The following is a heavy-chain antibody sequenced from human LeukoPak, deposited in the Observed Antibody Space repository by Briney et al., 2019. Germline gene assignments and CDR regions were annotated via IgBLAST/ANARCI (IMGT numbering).Heavy chain of an antibody. Sequence: GGSLRLSCAASGFTFNSYAMSWVRQAPGKGLEWVSAIRGSGGGTYYADSVKGRFTISRDNSKNTLYLQMNSLRVEDTAVYYCAKASGWLRMSYFDFWGQGTLVTVSS. CDR2: IRGSGGGT. D-gene: IGHD5-12*01. CDR3: AKASGWLRMSYFDF. V-gene: IGHV3-23*01. J-gene: IGHJ4*02. CDR1: GFTFNSYA.